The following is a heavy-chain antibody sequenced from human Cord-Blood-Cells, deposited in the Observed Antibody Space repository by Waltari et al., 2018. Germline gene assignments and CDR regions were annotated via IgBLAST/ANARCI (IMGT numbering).Heavy chain of an antibody. D-gene: IGHD3-3*01. CDR3: ARGTIFGVVTYKYYYYMDV. V-gene: IGHV1-69*01. CDR1: GGTFSSYA. Sequence: QVQLVQSGAEVKKPGSSVKVSCKASGGTFSSYAISWVRQAPGQGLEEMGGIIPIFGTANYARKFQGRVTITADESTSTAYMELSSLRSEDTAVYYCARGTIFGVVTYKYYYYMDVWGKGTTVTVSS. J-gene: IGHJ6*03. CDR2: IIPIFGTA.